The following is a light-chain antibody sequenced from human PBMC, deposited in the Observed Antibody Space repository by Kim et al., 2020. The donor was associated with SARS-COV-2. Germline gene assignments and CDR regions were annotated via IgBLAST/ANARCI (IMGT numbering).Light chain of an antibody. Sequence: DIQMTQSPSTLSASVGDRVTITCRASQSISSWLAWYQQKPGKAPKLLIYKASSLESGVPSRFSGSGSGTEFTLTISSLQPDDFATYYCQQYNSYPPFGQGTKVDIK. J-gene: IGKJ1*01. CDR1: QSISSW. CDR2: KAS. CDR3: QQYNSYPP. V-gene: IGKV1-5*03.